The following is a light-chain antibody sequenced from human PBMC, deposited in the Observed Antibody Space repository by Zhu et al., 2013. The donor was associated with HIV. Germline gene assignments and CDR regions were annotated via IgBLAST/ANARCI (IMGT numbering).Light chain of an antibody. CDR2: DVS. CDR3: SSYTTTSAHV. J-gene: IGLJ1*01. CDR1: SSNVGSSNY. Sequence: QSALTQPRSVSGSPGQSVTISCSGTSSNVGSSNYVSWYQHHPGKAPKLIISDVSNRPSGVSSRFSGSKSGNTASLTISGLQAEDEADYYCSSYTTTSAHVFGTGTRLSVL. V-gene: IGLV2-14*01.